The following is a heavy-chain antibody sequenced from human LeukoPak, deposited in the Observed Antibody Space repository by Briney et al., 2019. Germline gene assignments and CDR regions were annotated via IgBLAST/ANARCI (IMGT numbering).Heavy chain of an antibody. CDR1: GGSISSYY. J-gene: IGHJ4*02. CDR2: IYYSGST. V-gene: IGHV4-59*01. Sequence: SETLSLTCTVSGGSISSYYWSWIRQPPGKGLEWIGYIYYSGSTNYNPSLKSRVTISVDTSKNQFSLKLSSVTAADTAVYYCARDQGSGFDYWGQGTLVTVSS. CDR3: ARDQGSGFDY. D-gene: IGHD2-15*01.